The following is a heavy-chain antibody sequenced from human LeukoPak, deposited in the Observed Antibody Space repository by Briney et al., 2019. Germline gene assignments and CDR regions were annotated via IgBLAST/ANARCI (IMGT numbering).Heavy chain of an antibody. D-gene: IGHD3-3*01. V-gene: IGHV3-11*04. Sequence: GGSLRLSCAASGFTVSSNYMSWVRQAPGKGLEWVSYISSGGSTIYYADSVKGRFTISRDNAKNSLYLQMNSLRAEDTAVYYCARMTSYYDFWSGYLPTHWFDPWGQGTLVTVSS. J-gene: IGHJ5*02. CDR1: GFTVSSNY. CDR2: ISSGGSTI. CDR3: ARMTSYYDFWSGYLPTHWFDP.